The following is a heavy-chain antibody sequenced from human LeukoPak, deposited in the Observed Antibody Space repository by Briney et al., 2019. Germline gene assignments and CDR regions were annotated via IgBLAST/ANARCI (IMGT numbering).Heavy chain of an antibody. Sequence: GGSLRLSCAASGFTFSSYAMHWVRQAPGKGLEWVAVISYDGSNKYYADSVKGRFTISRDNSKNTLYLQMNSLRAEDTAVYYCAGGYTSTWPPFDYWGQGTLVTVSS. CDR2: ISYDGSNK. CDR1: GFTFSSYA. D-gene: IGHD6-13*01. J-gene: IGHJ4*02. CDR3: AGGYTSTWPPFDY. V-gene: IGHV3-30-3*01.